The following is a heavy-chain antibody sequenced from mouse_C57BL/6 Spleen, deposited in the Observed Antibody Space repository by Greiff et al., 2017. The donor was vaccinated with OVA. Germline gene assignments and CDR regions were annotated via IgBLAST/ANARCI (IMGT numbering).Heavy chain of an antibody. CDR1: GYTFTSYW. Sequence: VQLQQSGAELVRPGTSVKLSCKASGYTFTSYWMHWVKQRPGQGLEWIGVIDPSDSYTNYNQKFKGKATLTVDTSSSTAYMQLSSLTSEDSAVYYCARGDYYGSSPSYWGQGTTLTVSS. D-gene: IGHD1-1*01. CDR2: IDPSDSYT. V-gene: IGHV1-59*01. CDR3: ARGDYYGSSPSY. J-gene: IGHJ2*01.